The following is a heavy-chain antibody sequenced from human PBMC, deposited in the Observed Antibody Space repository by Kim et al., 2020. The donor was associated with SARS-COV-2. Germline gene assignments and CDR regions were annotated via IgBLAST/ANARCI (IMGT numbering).Heavy chain of an antibody. CDR3: AKDVGIVVVPAAMRWFDY. V-gene: IGHV3-30*18. CDR1: GFTFSSYG. J-gene: IGHJ4*02. CDR2: ISYDGSNK. Sequence: GGSLRLSCAASGFTFSSYGMHWVRQAPGKGLEWVAVISYDGSNKYYADSVKGRFNISRHNSKNTLYLQMNSLRAEDTAVYYCAKDVGIVVVPAAMRWFDYWGQGTLVSVSS. D-gene: IGHD2-2*03.